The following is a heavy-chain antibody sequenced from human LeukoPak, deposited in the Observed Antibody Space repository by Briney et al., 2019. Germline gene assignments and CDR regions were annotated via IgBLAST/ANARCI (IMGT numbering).Heavy chain of an antibody. J-gene: IGHJ4*02. Sequence: GESLKISCKGSGYSFTSYWIGWVRQMPGKGLEWMAIIYPGDSDTRYSPSFQGQVTISADKSISTAYLQWSSLKASDTAMYYCAMCMSGISSGYFTFDYWGQGTLVTVSS. CDR3: AMCMSGISSGYFTFDY. D-gene: IGHD3-22*01. CDR1: GYSFTSYW. CDR2: IYPGDSDT. V-gene: IGHV5-51*01.